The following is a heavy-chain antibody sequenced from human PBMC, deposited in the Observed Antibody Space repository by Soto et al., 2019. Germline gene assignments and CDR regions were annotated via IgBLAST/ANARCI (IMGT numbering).Heavy chain of an antibody. J-gene: IGHJ5*02. CDR1: GGTFSSYA. CDR3: ARDCIQDYGDYACWFDP. D-gene: IGHD4-17*01. CDR2: IIPIFGTA. Sequence: QVQLVQSGAEVKKPGSSVKVSCKASGGTFSSYAISWVRQAPGQGLEWMGGIIPIFGTANYAQKFQGRVTITADESTSTAYMELSSLRSEDTDVYYCARDCIQDYGDYACWFDPWGQGTLVTVSS. V-gene: IGHV1-69*01.